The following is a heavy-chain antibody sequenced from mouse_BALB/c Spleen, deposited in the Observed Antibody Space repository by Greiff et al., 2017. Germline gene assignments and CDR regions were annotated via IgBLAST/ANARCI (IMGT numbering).Heavy chain of an antibody. V-gene: IGHV3-2*02. CDR3: SNCSSGSIYNSIDY. Sequence: EVQLQESGPGLVKPSQSLSLTCTVTGYSFTSDYAWYWIRQLPGNKLELMGYISYSGSTNYNPFLKSRISITLDTSKNQFFLQLNYVTTEDTATYSCSNCSSGSIYNSIDYWGQGTTVTVSS. J-gene: IGHJ4*01. CDR2: ISYSGST. CDR1: GYSFTSDYA. D-gene: IGHD1-1*01.